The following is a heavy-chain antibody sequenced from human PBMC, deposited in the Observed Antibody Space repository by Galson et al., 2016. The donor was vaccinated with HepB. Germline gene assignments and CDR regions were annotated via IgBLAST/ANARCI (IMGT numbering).Heavy chain of an antibody. CDR1: GFTFSNFA. V-gene: IGHV3-23*01. CDR2: IRNSGSNT. D-gene: IGHD2-21*02. Sequence: SLRLSCAASGFTFSNFAMNWVRQAPGKGLEWVSSIRNSGSNTYYADPVKGRFTISRDNSKNTLFLQMNNLRADDTAVYYCVKDFRSCGGGDCYGWFDPWGQGILVTVSS. CDR3: VKDFRSCGGGDCYGWFDP. J-gene: IGHJ5*02.